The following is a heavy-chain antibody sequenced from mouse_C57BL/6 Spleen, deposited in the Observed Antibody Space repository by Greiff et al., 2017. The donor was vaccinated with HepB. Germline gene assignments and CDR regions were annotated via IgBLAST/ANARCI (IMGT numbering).Heavy chain of an antibody. CDR3: ARRRGTVVADFDY. V-gene: IGHV1-80*01. J-gene: IGHJ2*01. CDR2: IYPGDGDT. Sequence: QVQLQQSGAELVKPGASVKISCKASGYAFSSYWMNWVKQRPGKGLEWIGQIYPGDGDTNYNGKFKGKATLTADKSSSTAYMQLSSLTSEDSAVYFCARRRGTVVADFDYWGQGTTLTVSS. D-gene: IGHD1-1*01. CDR1: GYAFSSYW.